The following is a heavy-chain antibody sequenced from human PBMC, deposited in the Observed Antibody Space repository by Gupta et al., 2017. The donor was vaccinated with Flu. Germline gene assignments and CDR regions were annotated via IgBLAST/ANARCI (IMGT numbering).Heavy chain of an antibody. J-gene: IGHJ4*02. CDR2: IYHSGST. D-gene: IGHD1-26*01. V-gene: IGHV4-59*01. CDR3: AGSGNYNYYDY. Sequence: SWIRQPPGKRLEWIGYIYHSGSTNYNPSLKSRIIMSVDKSKNQFSLKLSSMTAADTAVYYCAGSGNYNYYDYWGQGTLVTVSS.